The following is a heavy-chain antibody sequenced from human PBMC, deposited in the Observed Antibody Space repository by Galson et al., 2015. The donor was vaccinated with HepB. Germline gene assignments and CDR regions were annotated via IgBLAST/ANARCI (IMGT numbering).Heavy chain of an antibody. CDR3: AREGDPYDFWYYYFDS. CDR2: IWSAGTYK. V-gene: IGHV3-33*08. Sequence: SLRLSCAASGFTFSSCGMNWVRQAPGKGLEWVALIWSAGTYKNHRDSVKGRFTISRDNSKNTLYLQMNSLRVEDTAVYYCAREGDPYDFWYYYFDSWGQGTLVTVSS. D-gene: IGHD3-3*01. CDR1: GFTFSSCG. J-gene: IGHJ4*02.